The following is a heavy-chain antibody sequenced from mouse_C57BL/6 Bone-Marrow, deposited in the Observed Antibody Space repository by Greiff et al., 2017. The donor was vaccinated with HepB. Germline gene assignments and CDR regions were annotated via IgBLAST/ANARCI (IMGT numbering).Heavy chain of an antibody. CDR3: ASRLVDAMDY. Sequence: VKLVESGPGLVAPSQSLSITCTVSGFSLTSYGVDWVRQSPGKGLEWLGVIWGVGSTNYNSALKSRLSISKDNSKSQVFLKMNSLQTDDTAMYYCASRLVDAMDYWGQGTSVTVSS. J-gene: IGHJ4*01. V-gene: IGHV2-6*01. CDR1: GFSLTSYG. CDR2: IWGVGST. D-gene: IGHD1-2*01.